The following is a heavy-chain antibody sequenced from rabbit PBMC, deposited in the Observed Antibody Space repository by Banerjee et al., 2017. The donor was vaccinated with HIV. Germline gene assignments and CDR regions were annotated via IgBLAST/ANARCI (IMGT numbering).Heavy chain of an antibody. J-gene: IGHJ4*01. CDR3: ARWGSGWSLSL. CDR2: IYDGDGST. D-gene: IGHD1-1*01. CDR1: GIDFSSYYY. Sequence: QQQLEESGGGLVKPGGTLTLTCKASGIDFSSYYYMCWVRQAPGKGLEWIACIYDGDGSTYYASWAKGRFTISKTSSTTVTLQMTSLTAADTATYFCARWGSGWSLSLWGPGTLVTVS. V-gene: IGHV1S45*01.